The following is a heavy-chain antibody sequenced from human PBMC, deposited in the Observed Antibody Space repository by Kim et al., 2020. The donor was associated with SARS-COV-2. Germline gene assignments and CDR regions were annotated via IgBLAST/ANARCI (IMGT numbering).Heavy chain of an antibody. J-gene: IGHJ6*02. D-gene: IGHD4-17*01. V-gene: IGHV1-69*13. CDR1: GGTFSSYA. Sequence: SVKVSCKASGGTFSSYAISWVRQAPGQGLEWMGGIIPIFGTANYAQKFQGRVTITADESTSTAYMELSSLRSEDTAVYYCARYYGDYVTAAYYYYGMDVWGQGTTVTVSS. CDR3: ARYYGDYVTAAYYYYGMDV. CDR2: IIPIFGTA.